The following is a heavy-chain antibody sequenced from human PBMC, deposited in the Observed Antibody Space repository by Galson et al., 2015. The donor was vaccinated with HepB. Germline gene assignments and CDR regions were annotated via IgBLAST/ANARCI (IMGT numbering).Heavy chain of an antibody. V-gene: IGHV3-48*01. CDR3: ARGNDFWSGDYYMGV. Sequence: SLRLSCAASGFTFSSYLMNWVRQAPGKGLEWVSYISSSSSTIFYADSVKGRFTISRDNAKNSLYLQMNSLRAEDTAVYYCARGNDFWSGDYYMGVWGKGTTVTVSS. J-gene: IGHJ6*03. D-gene: IGHD3-3*01. CDR1: GFTFSSYL. CDR2: ISSSSSTI.